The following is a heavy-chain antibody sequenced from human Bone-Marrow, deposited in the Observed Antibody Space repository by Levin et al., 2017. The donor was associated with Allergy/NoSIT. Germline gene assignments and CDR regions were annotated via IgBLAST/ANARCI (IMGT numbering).Heavy chain of an antibody. CDR2: ISSSSSTI. D-gene: IGHD6-19*01. Sequence: PGGSLRLSCAASGFTFSSYSMNWVRQAPGKGLEWVSYISSSSSTIYYADSVKGRFTISRDNAKNSLYLQMNSLRAEDTAVYYCAREEAAMKMERYGSGWYTSRGAFDIWGQGTMVTVSS. CDR1: GFTFSSYS. V-gene: IGHV3-48*01. CDR3: AREEAAMKMERYGSGWYTSRGAFDI. J-gene: IGHJ3*02.